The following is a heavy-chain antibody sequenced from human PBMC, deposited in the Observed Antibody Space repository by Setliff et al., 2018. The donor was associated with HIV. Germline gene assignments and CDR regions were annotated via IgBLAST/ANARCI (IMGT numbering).Heavy chain of an antibody. J-gene: IGHJ4*02. V-gene: IGHV1-2*02. CDR1: GYTFTDFY. CDR3: AREGSPIYYFDY. Sequence: ASVKVSCKATGYTFTDFYIHWVRQAPGQGLEWMGWLNPRSGGSDYAQRFQGRVTMTRDTSISTAYMEVSSLRSDDTAVYYCAREGSPIYYFDYWSQGTLVTVSS. D-gene: IGHD3-10*01. CDR2: LNPRSGGS.